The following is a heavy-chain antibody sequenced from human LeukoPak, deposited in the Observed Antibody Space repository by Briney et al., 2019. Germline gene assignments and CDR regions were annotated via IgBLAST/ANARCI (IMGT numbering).Heavy chain of an antibody. V-gene: IGHV3-11*01. CDR1: GFTFSDYY. Sequence: GGSLRLSCAASGFTFSDYYMSWIRQAPGKGLEWVSYISSSGSTIYYADSVKGRFTISRDNAKNSLYLQMNSLRAEDTAVYYCARWSSSGWPEIENNWFDPWGQGTLVTVSS. CDR2: ISSSGSTI. CDR3: ARWSSSGWPEIENNWFDP. D-gene: IGHD6-19*01. J-gene: IGHJ5*02.